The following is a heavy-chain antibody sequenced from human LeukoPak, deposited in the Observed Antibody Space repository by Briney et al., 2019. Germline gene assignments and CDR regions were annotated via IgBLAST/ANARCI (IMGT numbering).Heavy chain of an antibody. CDR2: ISGSGGST. Sequence: GGSLRLSCAASGFTFSSYAMSWVRQAPGKGLEWVSAISGSGGSTYYADSVKGRFTISRDNSKNTLYLQMNSLRAEDTAVYYCPNLLTRLRYVSGSQIAYWGQGTLVTVSS. J-gene: IGHJ4*02. V-gene: IGHV3-23*01. D-gene: IGHD3-10*01. CDR1: GFTFSSYA. CDR3: PNLLTRLRYVSGSQIAY.